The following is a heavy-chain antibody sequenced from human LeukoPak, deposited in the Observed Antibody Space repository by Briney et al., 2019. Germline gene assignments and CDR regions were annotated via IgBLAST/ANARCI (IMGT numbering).Heavy chain of an antibody. CDR1: GFAFSSYW. D-gene: IGHD3-22*01. CDR3: ARQYYDSSGYYYGPDY. Sequence: PGGSLRLSCAASGFAFSSYWMHWVRQAPGKGLVWVSRINSDGSSTSYADSVKGRFTISRDNAKNTLYLQMNSLRAEDTAVYYCARQYYDSSGYYYGPDYWGQGTLVTVSS. J-gene: IGHJ4*02. V-gene: IGHV3-74*01. CDR2: INSDGSST.